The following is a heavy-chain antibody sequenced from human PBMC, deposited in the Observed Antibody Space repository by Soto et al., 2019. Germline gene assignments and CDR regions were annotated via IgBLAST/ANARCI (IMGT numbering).Heavy chain of an antibody. CDR3: ASHPSPPNYDFWSGYYRGHYFDY. CDR1: GGTFSSYT. V-gene: IGHV1-69*02. Sequence: QVQLVQSGAEVKKPGSSVKVSCKASGGTFSSYTISWVRQAPGHGLEWMGRIIPILGIANYAQKFQGRVTITADKSTSTAYMELSSLRSEDTAVYYCASHPSPPNYDFWSGYYRGHYFDYWGQGTLVTVSS. J-gene: IGHJ4*02. D-gene: IGHD3-3*01. CDR2: IIPILGIA.